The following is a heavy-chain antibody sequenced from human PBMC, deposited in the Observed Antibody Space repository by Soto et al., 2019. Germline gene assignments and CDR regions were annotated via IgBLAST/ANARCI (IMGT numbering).Heavy chain of an antibody. CDR3: VREGSSTNSRGSFEF. CDR2: ISDSGSSA. V-gene: IGHV3-23*01. CDR1: GFTFSGYA. J-gene: IGHJ4*03. Sequence: GGSLRLSCAASGFTFSGYAISWVRQAPGKGLECVSDISDSGSSAYYADSVQGRFTISRDNAKNTLYMQMNSLRDEDTAIYYCVREGSSTNSRGSFEFWGPGTLVTVSS. D-gene: IGHD5-12*01.